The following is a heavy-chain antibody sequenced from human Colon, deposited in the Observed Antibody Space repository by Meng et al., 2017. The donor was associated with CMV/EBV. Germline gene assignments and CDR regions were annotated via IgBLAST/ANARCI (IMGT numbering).Heavy chain of an antibody. CDR2: SSSRGYTI. D-gene: IGHD6-13*01. J-gene: IGHJ5*01. CDR3: VRTRASSWYEF. Sequence: SCEASGFTFGDHYMSWVRQAPGKGLDWISYSSSRGYTIYYAESVKGRFTISRDNAQNLLYLQMDSLRLEDTAVYFCVRTRASSWYEFWGQGTLVTVSS. V-gene: IGHV3-11*01. CDR1: GFTFGDHY.